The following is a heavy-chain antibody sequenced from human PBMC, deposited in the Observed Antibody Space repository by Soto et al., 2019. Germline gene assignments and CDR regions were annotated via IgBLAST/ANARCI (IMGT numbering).Heavy chain of an antibody. CDR2: INPNSGGT. CDR3: ARDQRYSDGPDYYYYGMDV. J-gene: IGHJ6*02. V-gene: IGHV1-2*04. CDR1: GYTFTGYY. Sequence: ASVKVSCKASGYTFTGYYMHWVRQAPGQGLEWMGWINPNSGGTNYAQKFQGWVTMTRDTSISTAYMELSRLRSDDTAVYYCARDQRYSDGPDYYYYGMDVWGQGTTVTVSS. D-gene: IGHD5-18*01.